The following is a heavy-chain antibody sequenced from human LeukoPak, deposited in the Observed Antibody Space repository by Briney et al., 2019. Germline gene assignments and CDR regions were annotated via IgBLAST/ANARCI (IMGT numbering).Heavy chain of an antibody. CDR3: AKGAGGFSYYNWFDP. CDR1: GGSISSSPYY. D-gene: IGHD5-18*01. V-gene: IGHV4-39*07. J-gene: IGHJ5*02. Sequence: SETLSLTCTVSGGSISSSPYYWGWIRQPPGKGLEWIGSIYYSGTTHYSPSLESRVAISVDTSKNQFSLKLASVPAADTAIYYCAKGAGGFSYYNWFDPWGQGTLVTVSS. CDR2: IYYSGTT.